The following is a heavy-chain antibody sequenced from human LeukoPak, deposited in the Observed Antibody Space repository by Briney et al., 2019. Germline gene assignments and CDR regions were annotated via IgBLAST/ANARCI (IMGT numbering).Heavy chain of an antibody. CDR1: GFTFSSYW. CDR3: AKDKNGVPYYFDY. Sequence: GGSLRLSCVASGFTFSSYWMSWVRQAPGKGLEWVAFIRYDGSNKYYADSVKGRFTISRDNSKNTLYLQMNSLRAEDTAVYYCAKDKNGVPYYFDYWGQGTLVTVSS. CDR2: IRYDGSNK. V-gene: IGHV3-30*02. D-gene: IGHD2-8*01. J-gene: IGHJ4*02.